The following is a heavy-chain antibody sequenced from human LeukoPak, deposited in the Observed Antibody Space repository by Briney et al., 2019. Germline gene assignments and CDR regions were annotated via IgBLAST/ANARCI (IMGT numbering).Heavy chain of an antibody. CDR1: GYSFTSYW. CDR2: IYPGDSDT. CDR3: ARRPSVGYCSSTSCSQPLDY. Sequence: GESLKISCKGSGYSFTSYWIGWVRQMPGKGLEWMGIIYPGDSDTRYSPSFQGQVTISADKSISTAYLQWSSLKASDTAMYYCARRPSVGYCSSTSCSQPLDYWGQGTLVTVSS. V-gene: IGHV5-51*01. D-gene: IGHD2-2*01. J-gene: IGHJ4*02.